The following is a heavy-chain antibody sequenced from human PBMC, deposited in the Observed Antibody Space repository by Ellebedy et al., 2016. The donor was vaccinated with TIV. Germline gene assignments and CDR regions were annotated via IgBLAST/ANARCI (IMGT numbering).Heavy chain of an antibody. CDR2: INPNSGGT. CDR3: ARDGQAGRPFDY. Sequence: ASVKVSCKASGYTFTSYYMHWVRQAPGQGLEWMGWINPNSGGTNYAQKFQGRVTMTRDTSSSTAYLDLSRLRSDDTAVYYCARDGQAGRPFDYWGQGTLVTVSS. V-gene: IGHV1-2*02. J-gene: IGHJ4*02. CDR1: GYTFTSYY. D-gene: IGHD6-19*01.